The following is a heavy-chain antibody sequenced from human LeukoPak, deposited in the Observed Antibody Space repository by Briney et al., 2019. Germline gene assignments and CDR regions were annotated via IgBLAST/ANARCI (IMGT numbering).Heavy chain of an antibody. J-gene: IGHJ4*02. CDR2: ISSSSSYI. CDR3: ARDVWFGPGADY. D-gene: IGHD3-10*01. Sequence: GGSLSLSCAASGFTFSSYSMNWVRQAPGKGLEWVSSISSSSSYIYYADSVKGRFTISRDNAKNSLYLQMNSLRAEDTAVYYCARDVWFGPGADYWGQGTLVTVSS. CDR1: GFTFSSYS. V-gene: IGHV3-21*01.